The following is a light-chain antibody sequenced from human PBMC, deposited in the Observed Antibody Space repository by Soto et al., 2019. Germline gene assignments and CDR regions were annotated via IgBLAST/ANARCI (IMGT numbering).Light chain of an antibody. CDR2: DAS. CDR3: QQYNNWPQT. Sequence: EIVLTQSPGTLSLSPGDRATLSCRASQSLRSSLAWYQQKPGQAPRLLIYDASTRATGIPARFSGSGSGTDFTLTISGLQSEDFAVYYCQQYNNWPQTFGQGTKVDIK. CDR1: QSLRSS. V-gene: IGKV3-15*01. J-gene: IGKJ1*01.